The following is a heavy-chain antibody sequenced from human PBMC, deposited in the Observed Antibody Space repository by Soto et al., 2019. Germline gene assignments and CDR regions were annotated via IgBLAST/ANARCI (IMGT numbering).Heavy chain of an antibody. J-gene: IGHJ6*02. Sequence: ASVKVSCKASGYTFTRYGISWVRQAPGQSLEWMGWISGYNGDTNYAQKFQDRVSMTIDTSTGTAYMELRSLTSDDTAIYYCAKNGQPPYYYYGLDVRGQGTKVTVSS. D-gene: IGHD2-8*01. V-gene: IGHV1-18*01. CDR3: AKNGQPPYYYYGLDV. CDR1: GYTFTRYG. CDR2: ISGYNGDT.